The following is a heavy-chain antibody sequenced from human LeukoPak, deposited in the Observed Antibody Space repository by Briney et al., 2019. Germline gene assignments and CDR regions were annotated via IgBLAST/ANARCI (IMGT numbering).Heavy chain of an antibody. D-gene: IGHD6-6*01. V-gene: IGHV3-23*01. Sequence: GGSLRLSCAASGFSFSSYAMNWVRQAPGKGLEWVSAISGSGGSTYYADSVKGRFTISGDNSKNTLYLQVNSLRAEDTAVYYCAKRGTSSSSSYYIDYWGQGTLVTVSS. CDR3: AKRGTSSSSSYYIDY. J-gene: IGHJ4*02. CDR1: GFSFSSYA. CDR2: ISGSGGST.